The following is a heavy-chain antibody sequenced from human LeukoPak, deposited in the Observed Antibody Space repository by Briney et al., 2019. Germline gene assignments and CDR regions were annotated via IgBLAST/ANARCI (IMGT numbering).Heavy chain of an antibody. Sequence: GGSLRLSCAASGFTFSSYAMSWVRQAPGKGLEWVSAISGSGGSTYYADSVKGRFTISRDNSKNTLYLQMNSLRAEDTAVYYCAKGLASVPYYYYGMDVWGQGTTVTVS. CDR3: AKGLASVPYYYYGMDV. V-gene: IGHV3-23*01. J-gene: IGHJ6*02. CDR2: ISGSGGST. CDR1: GFTFSSYA.